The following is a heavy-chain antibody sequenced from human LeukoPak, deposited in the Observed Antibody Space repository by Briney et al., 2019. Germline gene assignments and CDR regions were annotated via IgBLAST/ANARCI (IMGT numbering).Heavy chain of an antibody. V-gene: IGHV4-34*01. J-gene: IGHJ4*02. CDR2: INHSGST. CDR3: ARDRIYGSGSDHFDY. CDR1: GGSFSGYY. D-gene: IGHD3-10*01. Sequence: SETLSLTCAVYGGSFSGYYWSWIRQPPGKGLEWIGEINHSGSTNYNPSLKSRVTISVDTSKNQFSLKLSSVTAADTAVYYCARDRIYGSGSDHFDYWGQGTLVTVSS.